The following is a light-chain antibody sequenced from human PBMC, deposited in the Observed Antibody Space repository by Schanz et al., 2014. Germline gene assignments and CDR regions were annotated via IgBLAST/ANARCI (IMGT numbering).Light chain of an antibody. V-gene: IGLV2-14*03. CDR1: SSDVGRYNF. CDR2: DVS. CDR3: SSYAGSNNFV. Sequence: QSSLTQPASVSGSPGQSITISCTGTSSDVGRYNFVSWYQQHPDKAPKLMIYDVSNRPSGVSNRFSGSKSANTASLTISGLQAEDEAYYYCSSYAGSNNFVFGTGTKLTVL. J-gene: IGLJ1*01.